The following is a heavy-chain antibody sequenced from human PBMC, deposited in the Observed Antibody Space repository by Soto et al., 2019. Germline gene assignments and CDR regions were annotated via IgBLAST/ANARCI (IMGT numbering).Heavy chain of an antibody. J-gene: IGHJ4*02. CDR3: AYGGSCDY. CDR2: ISSSGSTI. D-gene: IGHD1-26*01. CDR1: GFNFRIYT. Sequence: GGSLRLSCVGSGFNFRIYTMNWVRQAPGKGLEWVSYISSSGSTIYYADSVKGRFTVSRDNGKNSLYLQMNSLRAEDTAVYYCAYGGSCDYWGQGTQVTVSS. V-gene: IGHV3-48*04.